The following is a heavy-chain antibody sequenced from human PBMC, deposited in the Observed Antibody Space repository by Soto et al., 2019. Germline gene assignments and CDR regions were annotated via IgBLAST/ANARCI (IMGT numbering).Heavy chain of an antibody. CDR1: SFTLDDYA. V-gene: IGHV3-9*01. D-gene: IGHD3-16*01. Sequence: GGSLRLSCTASSFTLDDYATHWVRQAPGKGLEWVSSSRWNIVRKVYADPVTGRFTVSRDNAKNPLYLQMNSLRAEDTAVYYWARAATIYTFRDAFDIWGQGTMVTVS. CDR3: ARAATIYTFRDAFDI. J-gene: IGHJ3*02. CDR2: SRWNIVRK.